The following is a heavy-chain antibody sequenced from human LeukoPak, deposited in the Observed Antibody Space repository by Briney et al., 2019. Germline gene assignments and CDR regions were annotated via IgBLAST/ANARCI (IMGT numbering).Heavy chain of an antibody. CDR1: GVTFNDYT. D-gene: IGHD6-19*01. CDR3: VTSPSIAVAGLYYFDY. CDR2: VIPLFGAG. J-gene: IGHJ4*01. Sequence: SVKVSCKASGVTFNDYTLIWVRQAPGQGFEYVGGVIPLFGAGNDAQRFQGRVTVTADESTNTAYMQLNSLTSDDTAVYYCVTSPSIAVAGLYYFDYWGQGTLVTVSS. V-gene: IGHV1-69*01.